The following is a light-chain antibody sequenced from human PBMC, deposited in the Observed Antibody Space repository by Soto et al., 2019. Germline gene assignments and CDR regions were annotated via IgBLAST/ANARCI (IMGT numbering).Light chain of an antibody. J-gene: IGKJ2*01. CDR2: AAS. CDR1: QSISSY. Sequence: DIPMTQSPSSLSASVGDRVTITCRASQSISSYLNWYQQKPGKAPKLLIYAASSLQSGVPSRFSGSGSGTDFTITISSLQPEDFATYYCQQSYSTPQNTFGQGTKLEIK. CDR3: QQSYSTPQNT. V-gene: IGKV1-39*01.